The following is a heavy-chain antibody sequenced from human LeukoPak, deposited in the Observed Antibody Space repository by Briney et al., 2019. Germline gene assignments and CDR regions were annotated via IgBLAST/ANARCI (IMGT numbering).Heavy chain of an antibody. V-gene: IGHV3-7*01. CDR2: IKQDGSEK. CDR1: GFTFSTYW. D-gene: IGHD3-9*01. Sequence: QPGGSLRLSCAASGFTFSTYWMSWVRQAPGKGLEWVANIKQDGSEKYYVDSVKGRFTISRDNAKNSLYLQMNSLRAEDTAVYYCAREMHTGFPYYYYGMDVWGQGTTVTVSS. J-gene: IGHJ6*02. CDR3: AREMHTGFPYYYYGMDV.